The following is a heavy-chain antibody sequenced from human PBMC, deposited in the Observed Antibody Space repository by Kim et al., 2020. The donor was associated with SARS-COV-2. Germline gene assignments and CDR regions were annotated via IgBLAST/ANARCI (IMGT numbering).Heavy chain of an antibody. CDR3: ATDYYDSSGYYPLDY. Sequence: KFQGRVTMTEDTSTDTAYMELSSLRSEDTAVYYCATDYYDSSGYYPLDYWGQGTLVTVSS. V-gene: IGHV1-24*01. D-gene: IGHD3-22*01. J-gene: IGHJ4*02.